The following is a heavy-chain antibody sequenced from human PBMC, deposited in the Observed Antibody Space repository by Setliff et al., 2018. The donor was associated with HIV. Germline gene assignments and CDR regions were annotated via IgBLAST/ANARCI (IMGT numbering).Heavy chain of an antibody. V-gene: IGHV3-23*01. CDR1: GFTFSSYA. CDR3: AKKGGLRYFDWSDAFDI. D-gene: IGHD3-9*01. Sequence: GGSLRLSCAASGFTFSSYAMSWVRQAPGKGLEWVSAISGSGGSTYYADSVKGRFTISRDNSKNTLYLQMNSLRAEDTAVYYCAKKGGLRYFDWSDAFDIWGQGTMVTVSS. J-gene: IGHJ3*02. CDR2: ISGSGGST.